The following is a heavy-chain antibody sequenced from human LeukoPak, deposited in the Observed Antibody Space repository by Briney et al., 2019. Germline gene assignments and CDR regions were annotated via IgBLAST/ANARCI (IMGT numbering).Heavy chain of an antibody. CDR3: ARGPREYYYGSGSYPSGYFDY. CDR1: GGSFSGYY. CDR2: INHSGST. J-gene: IGHJ4*02. V-gene: IGHV4-34*01. D-gene: IGHD3-10*01. Sequence: SETLSLTCAVYGGSFSGYYWSWIRQPPGKGLEWIGKINHSGSTNYNPSLKSRVTISVDTSKNQFSLKLSSVTAADTAVYYCARGPREYYYGSGSYPSGYFDYWGQGTLVTVSS.